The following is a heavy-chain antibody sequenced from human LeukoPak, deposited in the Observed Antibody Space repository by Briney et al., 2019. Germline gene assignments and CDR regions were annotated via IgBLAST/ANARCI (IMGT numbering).Heavy chain of an antibody. Sequence: ASVKVSCKASGYTFTSYGISWVRQAPGQGLEWMGWISAYNGNTNYAQKLQGRVTMTTDTSTSIAYMELRSLRSDDTAVYYCAREPGITGTTAWFDPWGQGTLVTVSS. CDR3: AREPGITGTTAWFDP. CDR1: GYTFTSYG. CDR2: ISAYNGNT. D-gene: IGHD1-7*01. V-gene: IGHV1-18*01. J-gene: IGHJ5*02.